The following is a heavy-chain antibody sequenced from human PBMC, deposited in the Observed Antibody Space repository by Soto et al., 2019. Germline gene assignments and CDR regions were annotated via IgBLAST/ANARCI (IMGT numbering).Heavy chain of an antibody. Sequence: GASVKVSCKASGYTFTSYYMHWVRQAPGQGLEWMGIINPSGGSTSYAQKFQGRVTMTRDTSTSTVYMELSSLRSEDTAVYYCARDYYDSSGYYLMGVGLSYYYYYGMDVWGQGTTVTVSS. CDR3: ARDYYDSSGYYLMGVGLSYYYYYGMDV. CDR1: GYTFTSYY. D-gene: IGHD3-22*01. J-gene: IGHJ6*02. V-gene: IGHV1-46*01. CDR2: INPSGGST.